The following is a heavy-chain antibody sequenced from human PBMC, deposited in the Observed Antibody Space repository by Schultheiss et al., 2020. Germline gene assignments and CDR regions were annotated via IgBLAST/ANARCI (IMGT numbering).Heavy chain of an antibody. CDR1: GGSISSYY. J-gene: IGHJ4*02. CDR2: IYYSGST. CDR3: ARDGGGYSYGIDY. Sequence: SATLSLTCTASGGSISSYYWSWIRQPPGKGLEWIGYIYYSGSTNYNPSLKSRVTISVDTSKNQFSLKLSSVTAADTAVYYCARDGGGYSYGIDYWGQGTLVNVSS. D-gene: IGHD5-18*01. V-gene: IGHV4-59*01.